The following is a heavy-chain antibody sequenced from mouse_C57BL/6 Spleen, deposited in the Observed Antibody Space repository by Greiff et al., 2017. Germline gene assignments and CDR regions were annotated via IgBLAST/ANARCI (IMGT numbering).Heavy chain of an antibody. CDR1: GYAFSSYW. CDR2: IYPGDGDT. CDR3: AREPTWIAY. Sequence: LMEPGASVKISCKASGYAFSSYWMNWVKQRPGKGLEWIGQIYPGDGDTNYNGKFKGKATLTADKSSSTAYMPRSSLTSEDSAVDFCAREPTWIAYWGQGTLVTVSA. V-gene: IGHV1-80*01. J-gene: IGHJ3*01.